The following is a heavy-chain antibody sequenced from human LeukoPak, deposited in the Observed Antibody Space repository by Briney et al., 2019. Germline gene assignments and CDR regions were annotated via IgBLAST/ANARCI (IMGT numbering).Heavy chain of an antibody. J-gene: IGHJ6*02. CDR3: ARDRGVVVTTYYYGMDV. Sequence: GGSLRLSCAASGFTVSSNYMSWVRQAPGKGLEWVSVIYSGGSTYYADSVKGRFTISRDNSKNTLYLQMNSLRAEDTAVYYCARDRGVVVTTYYYGMDVWGQGTTVTVSS. D-gene: IGHD3-22*01. V-gene: IGHV3-53*01. CDR1: GFTVSSNY. CDR2: IYSGGST.